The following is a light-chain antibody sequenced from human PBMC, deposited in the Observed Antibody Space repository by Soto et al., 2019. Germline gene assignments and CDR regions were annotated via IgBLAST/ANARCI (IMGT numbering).Light chain of an antibody. V-gene: IGLV2-14*01. CDR3: SSYTSSSTLV. CDR2: EVS. CDR1: SSDVGGYNY. J-gene: IGLJ3*02. Sequence: QSVLTQPASVSGSPGQSITISCTGTSSDVGGYNYVSWYQQHPGKAPKVIIYEVSNRPSAVSNRFSGSKSRNTASLTISGLQAEDEADYYCSSYTSSSTLVFGGGTKVTVL.